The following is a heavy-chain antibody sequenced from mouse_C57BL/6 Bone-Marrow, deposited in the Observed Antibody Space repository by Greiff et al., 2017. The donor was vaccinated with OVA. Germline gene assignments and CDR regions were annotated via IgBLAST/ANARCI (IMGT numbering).Heavy chain of an antibody. V-gene: IGHV1-64*01. CDR1: GYTFTSYW. CDR3: VSDGYFDY. D-gene: IGHD2-3*01. Sequence: QVHVKQSGAELVKPGASVKLSCKASGYTFTSYWMHWVKQRPGQGLEWIGMIHPNSGSTNYNEKFKSKATLTVDKSSSTAYMQLSSLTSEDSAVYYCVSDGYFDYWGQGTTLTVSS. J-gene: IGHJ2*01. CDR2: IHPNSGST.